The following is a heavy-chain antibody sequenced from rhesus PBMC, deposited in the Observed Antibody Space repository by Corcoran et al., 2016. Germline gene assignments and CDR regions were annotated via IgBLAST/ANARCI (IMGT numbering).Heavy chain of an antibody. CDR1: GYSISSNY. Sequence: QVQLQESGPGLVKPSETLSLTCAVSGYSISSNYWSWIRQPPGKGLECIGYIYGSSGSTYYNPSRKSRVTISTDTAKNQFSLKLSSGTAADTAVYYCARENSSGWLYYFDYWGQGVLVTVSS. CDR3: ARENSSGWLYYFDY. D-gene: IGHD6-31*01. V-gene: IGHV4-147*01. J-gene: IGHJ4*01. CDR2: IYGSSGST.